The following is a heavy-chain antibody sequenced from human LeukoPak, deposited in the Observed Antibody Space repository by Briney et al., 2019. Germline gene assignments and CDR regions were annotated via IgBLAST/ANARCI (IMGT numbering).Heavy chain of an antibody. CDR2: INPNSGGT. D-gene: IGHD4-17*01. CDR3: ARCNDYGDSFFDY. J-gene: IGHJ4*02. V-gene: IGHV1-2*02. Sequence: GASVKVSCKASGYTFTGYYMHWVGQAPGQGLEWMGWINPNSGGTNYAQKFQGRVTMTRDTSISTAYMELSRLRSDDTAVYYCARCNDYGDSFFDYWGQGTLVTVSS. CDR1: GYTFTGYY.